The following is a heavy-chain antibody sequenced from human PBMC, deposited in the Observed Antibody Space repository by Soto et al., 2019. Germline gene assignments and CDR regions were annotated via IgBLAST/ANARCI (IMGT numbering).Heavy chain of an antibody. CDR3: AKIMIAARPTPYYFDY. Sequence: PGGSLRLSCAASGFTFSSYAMSWVRQAPGKGLGWVSAISGSGGSTYYADSVKGRFTISRDNSKNTLYLQMSSLRAEDTAVYYCAKIMIAARPTPYYFDYWGQGTLVTVSS. CDR1: GFTFSSYA. V-gene: IGHV3-23*01. J-gene: IGHJ4*02. D-gene: IGHD6-6*01. CDR2: ISGSGGST.